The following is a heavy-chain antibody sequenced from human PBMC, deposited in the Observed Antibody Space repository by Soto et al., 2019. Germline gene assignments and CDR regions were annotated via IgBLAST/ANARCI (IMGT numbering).Heavy chain of an antibody. CDR3: ARGNHFYYGLDV. Sequence: SQTLSLTCAISGDSVSRNSAAWNWIRQSPSRGLEWLGRTYYTSKWYNNYALSVKSRISINPDTSKNQFSLQLNSVTPEDTTVYYCARGNHFYYGLDVWGQGITVPVSS. CDR2: TYYTSKWYN. J-gene: IGHJ6*02. V-gene: IGHV6-1*01. D-gene: IGHD4-4*01. CDR1: GDSVSRNSAA.